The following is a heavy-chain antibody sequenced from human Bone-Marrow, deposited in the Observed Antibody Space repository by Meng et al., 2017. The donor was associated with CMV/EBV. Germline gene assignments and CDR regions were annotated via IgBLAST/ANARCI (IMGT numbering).Heavy chain of an antibody. CDR1: GFTFSSYE. J-gene: IGHJ4*02. D-gene: IGHD3-22*01. CDR2: ISSSGSTI. Sequence: GESLKISCAASGFTFSSYEMNWVRQAPGKGLEWVSYISSSGSTIYYADSVKGRFTISRDNAKKSLYLQMSGLRDEDTAWYYCAKGGAMIVVVTFFDSWGQGTLVTVSS. V-gene: IGHV3-48*03. CDR3: AKGGAMIVVVTFFDS.